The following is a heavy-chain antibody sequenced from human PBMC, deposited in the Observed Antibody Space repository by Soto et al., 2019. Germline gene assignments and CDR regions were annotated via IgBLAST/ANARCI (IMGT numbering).Heavy chain of an antibody. CDR1: GYTFTSYG. Sequence: GASVKVSCKASGYTFTSYGISWVRQAPGQGLEWMGWISAYNGNTNYAQKLQGRVTMTTDTSTSTAYMELRSLRSDDTAVYYCARSGYSYGYKGAAFDIWGQGTMVTVSS. CDR2: ISAYNGNT. CDR3: ARSGYSYGYKGAAFDI. J-gene: IGHJ3*02. D-gene: IGHD5-18*01. V-gene: IGHV1-18*01.